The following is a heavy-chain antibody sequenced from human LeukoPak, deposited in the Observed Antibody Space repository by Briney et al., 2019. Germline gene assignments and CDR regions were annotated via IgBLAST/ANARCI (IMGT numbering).Heavy chain of an antibody. CDR2: INHSGST. J-gene: IGHJ4*02. V-gene: IGHV4-34*01. D-gene: IGHD2-2*02. CDR1: GGSFSGYY. Sequence: SETLSLTCAVYGGSFSGYYWSWIRQPPGKGLEWIGEINHSGSTNCNPSLKSRVTISVDTSKNQFSLKLSSVTAADTAVYYCARVNECSSTSCYINYWGQGTLVTVSS. CDR3: ARVNECSSTSCYINY.